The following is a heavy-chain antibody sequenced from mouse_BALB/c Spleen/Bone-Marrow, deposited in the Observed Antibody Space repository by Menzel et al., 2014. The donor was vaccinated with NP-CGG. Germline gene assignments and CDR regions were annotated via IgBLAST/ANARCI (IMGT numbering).Heavy chain of an antibody. Sequence: QVQLQQSGAELVKPGASVNLSCKASGYTFTSYWVYWVKQRPGQGLEWIGEINPSNGRANYNEKFKNKATLTVDKSTSTAYMQVSSLTPEDSAVYYCARRDFRSWFAYWGQGTLVTVSA. V-gene: IGHV1S81*02. CDR1: GYTFTSYW. CDR3: ARRDFRSWFAY. J-gene: IGHJ3*01. D-gene: IGHD2-14*01. CDR2: INPSNGRA.